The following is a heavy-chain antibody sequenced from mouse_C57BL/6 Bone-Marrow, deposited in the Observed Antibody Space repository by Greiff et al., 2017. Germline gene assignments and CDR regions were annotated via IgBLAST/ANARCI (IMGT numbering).Heavy chain of an antibody. CDR1: GYTFTSYW. CDR2: IYPGNSDT. J-gene: IGHJ3*01. Sequence: EVQLQQSGTVLARPGASVKMSCKTSGYTFTSYWMHWVKQRPGPGLEWIGAIYPGNSDTSYNQKFKGKAKLTAVTSASTAYMELSSLTNEDSAVYCCTRPVPGPAWFAYWGQGTLVTVSA. CDR3: TRPVPGPAWFAY. V-gene: IGHV1-5*01.